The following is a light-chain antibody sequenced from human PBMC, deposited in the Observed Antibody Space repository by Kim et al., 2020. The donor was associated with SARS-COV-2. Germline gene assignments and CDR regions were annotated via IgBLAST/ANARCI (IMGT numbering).Light chain of an antibody. CDR2: GAS. CDR3: QQYGSSPAT. CDR1: QTVTSNY. V-gene: IGKV3-20*01. Sequence: EIVLTQSPGTLSLSPGERATLSCRASQTVTSNYLAWYQQKPGQAPRLLIYGASSRATGISDRFSGSGSGTDFTLTISRLEPGDFAVYYCQQYGSSPATFGQGAKVDIK. J-gene: IGKJ1*01.